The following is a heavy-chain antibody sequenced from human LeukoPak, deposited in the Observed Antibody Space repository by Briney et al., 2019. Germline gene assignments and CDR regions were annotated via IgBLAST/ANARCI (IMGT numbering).Heavy chain of an antibody. CDR2: IIPIFGTA. CDR1: GGTFSSYA. Sequence: SVKVSCKASGGTFSSYAISWVRQAPGQGLEWMGGIIPIFGTANYAQKFQGRVTTTADESTSTAYMELSSLRSEDTAVYYCARGRLAVPYYFDYWGQGTLVTVSS. J-gene: IGHJ4*02. D-gene: IGHD6-19*01. CDR3: ARGRLAVPYYFDY. V-gene: IGHV1-69*13.